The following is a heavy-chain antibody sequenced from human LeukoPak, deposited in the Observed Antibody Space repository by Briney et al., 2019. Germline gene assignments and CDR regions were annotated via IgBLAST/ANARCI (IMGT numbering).Heavy chain of an antibody. Sequence: GASVKVSCKASGYTFTGYYMHWVRQAPGQGLEWMGWINPNSGGTNYAQKFQGRVTMTRDTSISTAYMELSRLRSDDTAVYYCARPLYYYDSSGYYSKGLPGNWGQGTLVTVSS. CDR3: ARPLYYYDSSGYYSKGLPGN. V-gene: IGHV1-2*02. CDR1: GYTFTGYY. D-gene: IGHD3-22*01. J-gene: IGHJ4*02. CDR2: INPNSGGT.